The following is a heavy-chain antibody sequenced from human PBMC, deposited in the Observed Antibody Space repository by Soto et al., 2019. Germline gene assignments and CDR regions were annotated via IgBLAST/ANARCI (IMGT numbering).Heavy chain of an antibody. V-gene: IGHV3-21*06. D-gene: IGHD2-21*02. CDR1: GFNFNRHA. CDR2: ISGNSGYI. Sequence: PGGSLRLSCVASGFNFNRHALNWVRQAPGKGLEWVSSISGNSGYIFYADSLKGRFTTSRDNARNSVYLQMDSLRAEDTAVYYCAAEVTSDAFDFWGQGAVVTVSS. J-gene: IGHJ3*01. CDR3: AAEVTSDAFDF.